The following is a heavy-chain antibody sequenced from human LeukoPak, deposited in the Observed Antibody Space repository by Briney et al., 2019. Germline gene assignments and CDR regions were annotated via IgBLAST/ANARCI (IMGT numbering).Heavy chain of an antibody. CDR1: GGSFSGYY. D-gene: IGHD2-2*01. J-gene: IGHJ4*02. Sequence: SETLSLTCAVYGGSFSGYYWSWIRQPPGKGLEWIGEINHSGSTNYNPSLKSRVTISVDTSKNQFSLKLSSVTAADTAVYYCARLRAGYCSSTSRECPTWGQGTLVTVSS. CDR2: INHSGST. V-gene: IGHV4-34*01. CDR3: ARLRAGYCSSTSRECPT.